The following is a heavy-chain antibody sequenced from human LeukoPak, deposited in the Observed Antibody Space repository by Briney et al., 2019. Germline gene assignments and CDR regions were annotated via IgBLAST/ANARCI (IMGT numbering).Heavy chain of an antibody. CDR3: AKDGFISRYSSSWYRH. CDR2: INWNGGST. CDR1: GFTFDDYG. Sequence: PGGSLRLSCAASGFTFDDYGMSWVRQAPGKGLEWVSGINWNGGSTGYADSVKGRFTISRDNSKNTLYLQMNSLRAEDTAVYYCAKDGFISRYSSSWYRHWGQGTLVTVSS. V-gene: IGHV3-20*04. D-gene: IGHD6-13*01. J-gene: IGHJ4*02.